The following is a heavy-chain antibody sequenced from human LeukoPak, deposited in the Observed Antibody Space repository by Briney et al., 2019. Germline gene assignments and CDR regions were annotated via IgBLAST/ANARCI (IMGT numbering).Heavy chain of an antibody. J-gene: IGHJ4*02. CDR3: TRGSSGRRDN. Sequence: ASVTVSCKASGYTFTSCDINWVRQATGQGLEWMGWMNPDSGNTGYGQSFQGRITMTRDISIGTAYMELSNLTSEDTAIYYCTRGSSGRRDNWGQGTLVTVSA. CDR2: MNPDSGNT. D-gene: IGHD6-19*01. CDR1: GYTFTSCD. V-gene: IGHV1-8*01.